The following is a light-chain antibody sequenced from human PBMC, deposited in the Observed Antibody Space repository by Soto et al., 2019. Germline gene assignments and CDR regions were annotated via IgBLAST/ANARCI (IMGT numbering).Light chain of an antibody. V-gene: IGKV3-20*01. CDR1: QSISSSY. J-gene: IGKJ2*01. Sequence: EIVLTQSPGTLSLFPGERATLSCRASQSISSSYLAWYQQKPGQAPRLLIYGSSSRATGIPDRFSGGGSATDFTLTISRLEPEDFAVYYCQQYGSSPAYTFGQGTKLEIK. CDR2: GSS. CDR3: QQYGSSPAYT.